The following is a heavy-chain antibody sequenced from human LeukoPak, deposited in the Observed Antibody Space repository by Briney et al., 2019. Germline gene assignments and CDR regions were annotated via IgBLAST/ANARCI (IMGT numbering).Heavy chain of an antibody. D-gene: IGHD6-19*01. CDR3: ARSDPKYSSGWYGDY. CDR1: GYTFTSYG. V-gene: IGHV1-18*01. CDR2: ISAYNGNT. Sequence: ASVKVSCKASGYTFTSYGISWVRQAPGQGLEWVGWISAYNGNTHYAQKLQGRVTMTTDTSTSTVYMELRSLRSDDTAVYYCARSDPKYSSGWYGDYWGQGTLVTVSS. J-gene: IGHJ4*02.